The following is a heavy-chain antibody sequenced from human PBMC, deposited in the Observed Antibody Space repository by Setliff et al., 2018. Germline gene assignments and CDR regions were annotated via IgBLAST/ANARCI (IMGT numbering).Heavy chain of an antibody. CDR2: INHSGST. CDR1: GGSFSGYY. CDR3: ARGPEGGGYIGSLDY. J-gene: IGHJ4*02. V-gene: IGHV4-34*01. Sequence: SETLSLTCAVYGGSFSGYYWSWIRQPPGKGLEWIGEINHSGSTNYNPSLKSRVTISVDTSKNQFSLKLSSVTAADTAVYYCARGPEGGGYIGSLDYWGQGTLVTVSS. D-gene: IGHD2-15*01.